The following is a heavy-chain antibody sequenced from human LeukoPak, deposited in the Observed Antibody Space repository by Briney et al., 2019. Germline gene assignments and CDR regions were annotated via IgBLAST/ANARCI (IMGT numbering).Heavy chain of an antibody. CDR1: GFTFSGYS. V-gene: IGHV3-21*01. D-gene: IGHD2-21*02. CDR3: ARDRKSGVTTSEFDY. Sequence: GGSLRLSCAASGFTFSGYSMNWVRQAPGKGLEWVSSISSSSYIYYADSVKGRFTISRDNAKNSLYLQMNSLRAEDTAVYYCARDRKSGVTTSEFDYWGQGTLVTVSS. CDR2: ISSSSYI. J-gene: IGHJ4*02.